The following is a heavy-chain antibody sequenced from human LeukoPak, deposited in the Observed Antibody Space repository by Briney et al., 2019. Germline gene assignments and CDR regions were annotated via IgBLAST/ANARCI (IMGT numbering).Heavy chain of an antibody. CDR3: AKGMVDGSGSYWFDY. CDR2: XXSSSSTI. V-gene: IGHV3-48*01. J-gene: IGHJ4*02. Sequence: AAXXXXFSXXXXXXVRXXXXXXXXXVSXXXSSSSTIYYAASGKGRFTISRDNSKTTLYLQMNSLRAEDTAVYYCAKGMVDGSGSYWFDYWGQGTLVTVSS. CDR1: XXXFSXXX. D-gene: IGHD3-10*01.